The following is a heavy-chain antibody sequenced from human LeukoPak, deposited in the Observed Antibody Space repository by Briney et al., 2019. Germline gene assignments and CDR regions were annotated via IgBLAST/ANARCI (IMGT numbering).Heavy chain of an antibody. CDR1: GGSITSSTHY. Sequence: SETLSLTCTVSGGSITSSTHYWGWIRQPPGKGLEWIGTIYYTGSPTFYNPSLKSRLTISVDTSKSHFSLKLSSVTAADTAVYYCARVITPRLRWYYYGMDVWGQGTTVTVSS. J-gene: IGHJ6*02. CDR3: ARVITPRLRWYYYGMDV. CDR2: IYYTGSPT. D-gene: IGHD4-23*01. V-gene: IGHV4-39*07.